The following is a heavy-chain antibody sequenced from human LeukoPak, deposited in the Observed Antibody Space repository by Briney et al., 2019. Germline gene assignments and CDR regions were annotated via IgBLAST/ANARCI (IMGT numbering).Heavy chain of an antibody. CDR1: GGSFSGYY. Sequence: SETLSLTCAVYGGSFSGYYWSWIRQPPGKGLEWIGYIYYSGSTNYNPSLTSRVTISVDTSKNQFSLKLSSVTAADTAVYYCARGALDYDILTGYYNNYYMDVWGKGTTVTISS. CDR2: IYYSGST. V-gene: IGHV4-59*01. J-gene: IGHJ6*03. D-gene: IGHD3-9*01. CDR3: ARGALDYDILTGYYNNYYMDV.